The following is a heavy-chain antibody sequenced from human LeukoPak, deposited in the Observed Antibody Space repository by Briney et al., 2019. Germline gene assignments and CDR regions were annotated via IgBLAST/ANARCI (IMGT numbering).Heavy chain of an antibody. Sequence: PGGSLRLSCAASGFTFSSYSMNWVRQAPGKGLEWVSSISSSSSYIYYADSVKGRFTISRDNAKNSLYLQMNSLRAEDTAVYYCARDTAMVRGVIDYWGQGTLVTVPS. CDR3: ARDTAMVRGVIDY. V-gene: IGHV3-21*01. CDR2: ISSSSSYI. D-gene: IGHD3-10*01. CDR1: GFTFSSYS. J-gene: IGHJ4*02.